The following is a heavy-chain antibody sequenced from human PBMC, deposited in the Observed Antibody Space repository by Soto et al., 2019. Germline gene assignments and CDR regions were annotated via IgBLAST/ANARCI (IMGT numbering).Heavy chain of an antibody. V-gene: IGHV4-59*08. J-gene: IGHJ5*02. D-gene: IGHD4-17*01. CDR2: IYYSGST. CDR1: GGSISSYY. Sequence: QVQLQESGPGLVKPSETLSLTCTVSGGSISSYYWSWIRQPPGKGLEWIGYIYYSGSTNYNPSLKSRVTISVDTSKNQFSLKLSSVTAADTAVYYCARLTDDYGAPNWFDPWGQGTLVTVSS. CDR3: ARLTDDYGAPNWFDP.